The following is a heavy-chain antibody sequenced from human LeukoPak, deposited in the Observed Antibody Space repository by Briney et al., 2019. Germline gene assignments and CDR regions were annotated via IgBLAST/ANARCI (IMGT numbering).Heavy chain of an antibody. V-gene: IGHV3-13*01. CDR1: GFTFSCHD. J-gene: IGHJ2*01. CDR2: ISIAGNT. Sequence: GSLRLSCAASGFTFSCHDMHWVRQRTGEALEWVSGISIAGNTNYPGSVQGRFTIFRENSKNSLFLQMNSLTVVDTAVYYCAREQPTPGQWYFDLWGRGPLVTVSS. CDR3: AREQPTPGQWYFDL.